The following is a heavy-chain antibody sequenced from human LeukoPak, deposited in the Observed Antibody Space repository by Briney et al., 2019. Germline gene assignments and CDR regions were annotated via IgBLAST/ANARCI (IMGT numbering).Heavy chain of an antibody. CDR3: ARGPPTDFDY. Sequence: GSSVKVSCKASGGTFSSYAISWVRQAPGQGLEWMGGIIPIFGTANYAQKFQGRVTMTRNTSISTAYMELSSLRSEDTAVYYCARGPPTDFDYWGQGTLVTVSS. CDR1: GGTFSSYA. J-gene: IGHJ4*02. V-gene: IGHV1-69*05. CDR2: IIPIFGTA.